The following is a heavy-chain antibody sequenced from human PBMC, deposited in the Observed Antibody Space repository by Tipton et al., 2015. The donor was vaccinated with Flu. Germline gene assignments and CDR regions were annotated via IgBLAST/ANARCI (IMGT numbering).Heavy chain of an antibody. V-gene: IGHV4-38-2*01. CDR2: ISHSGRT. CDR1: DYSISSGYY. J-gene: IGHJ4*02. Sequence: ALRLSCAVSDYSISSGYYWGWVRQPPGKGLEWIGCISHSGRTYYNPSLKSRVTISVDTAKNQFSQRLSSVTAADTAVYYCARSTYYYGSGSADYWGQGTLVTVSS. CDR3: ARSTYYYGSGSADY. D-gene: IGHD3-10*01.